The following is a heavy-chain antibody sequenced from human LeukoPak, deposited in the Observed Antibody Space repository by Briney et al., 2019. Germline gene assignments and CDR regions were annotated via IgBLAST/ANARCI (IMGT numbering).Heavy chain of an antibody. CDR1: GFTFSSYW. CDR3: ARDIRYFDL. Sequence: GGSLRLSCAASGFTFSSYWMTWVRQAPGKGLEWVGNINQEGRDKNYVDSVKGQFTISRDNAKNSLYLQMNNLRAEDTAVYYCARDIRYFDLWGRGTLVTVSS. CDR2: INQEGRDK. J-gene: IGHJ2*01. V-gene: IGHV3-7*01.